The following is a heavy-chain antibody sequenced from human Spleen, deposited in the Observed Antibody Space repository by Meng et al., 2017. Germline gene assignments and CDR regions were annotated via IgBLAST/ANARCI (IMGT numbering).Heavy chain of an antibody. CDR3: ASYNSGWPQFDS. J-gene: IGHJ4*02. CDR2: IYHSGTT. V-gene: IGHV4-4*02. Sequence: QGRLQESGPGLVKPSGTLSLTCAVSGGSIRSTKWWNWVRQTAGKGLEWIGEIYHSGTTNYNPSLKSRVTMSVDEYKNQFSLKLTSVTAADTAVYYCASYNSGWPQFDSWGQGTLVTVSS. D-gene: IGHD6-19*01. CDR1: GGSIRSTKW.